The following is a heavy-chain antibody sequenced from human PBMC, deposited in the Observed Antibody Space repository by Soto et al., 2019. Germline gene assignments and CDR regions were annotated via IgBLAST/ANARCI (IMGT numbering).Heavy chain of an antibody. J-gene: IGHJ4*02. CDR1: GYTFTSYG. CDR2: ISAYNGNT. CDR3: ARDVGCSGGSCYSGSDIFDY. D-gene: IGHD2-15*01. V-gene: IGHV1-18*01. Sequence: QVQLVQSGAKVKKPGASVKVSCKASGYTFTSYGISWVRQAPGQGLEWMGWISAYNGNTNYAQKLQGRVTMTTDTSTSRAYMELRSLRSDDTAVYYCARDVGCSGGSCYSGSDIFDYWGQGTLVTVSS.